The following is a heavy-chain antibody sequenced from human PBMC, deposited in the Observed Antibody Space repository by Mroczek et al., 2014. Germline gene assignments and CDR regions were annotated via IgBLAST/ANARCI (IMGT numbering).Heavy chain of an antibody. Sequence: SGAEVKKPGASVKVSCKASGYTFTGYYMHWVRQAPGQGLEWMGWINPNSGGTNYAQKFQGRVTMTRDTSISTAYMELSRLRSDDTAVYYCAQTDHVMTTVTTPLYYYYYVWTSGAKGPTVT. CDR1: GYTFTGYY. D-gene: IGHD4-11*01. CDR2: INPNSGGT. V-gene: IGHV1-2*02. J-gene: IGHJ6*02. CDR3: AQTDHVMTTVTTPLYYYYYVWTS.